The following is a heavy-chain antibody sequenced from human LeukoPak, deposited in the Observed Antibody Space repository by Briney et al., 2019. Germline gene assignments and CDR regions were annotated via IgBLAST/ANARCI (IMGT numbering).Heavy chain of an antibody. CDR2: IFPGDSDT. V-gene: IGHV5-51*01. D-gene: IGHD3-22*01. Sequence: GESLKISCKGSGYSFTSYWIGWVRQKPGKGLEWMGIIFPGDSDTRYSPSFQGQVTISADKSISTAYLLWSSLKASDTAMCYCARRLTYDSRAYYCLDYWGQGTLVTVSS. CDR1: GYSFTSYW. J-gene: IGHJ4*02. CDR3: ARRLTYDSRAYYCLDY.